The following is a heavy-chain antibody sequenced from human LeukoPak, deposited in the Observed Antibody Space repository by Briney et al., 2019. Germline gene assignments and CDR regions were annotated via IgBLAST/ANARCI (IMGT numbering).Heavy chain of an antibody. J-gene: IGHJ4*02. V-gene: IGHV3-23*01. Sequence: GGSLRLSCVVSGFTFNRCWMNWVRQAPGKGLEWVSSFGGNGGNTYYADSVRGRFTISRDNSKNTLYLQMNSLRAEDTAIYFCAKSLNWNFESWGRGTLVTVSS. CDR2: FGGNGGNT. CDR1: GFTFNRCW. D-gene: IGHD1-1*01. CDR3: AKSLNWNFES.